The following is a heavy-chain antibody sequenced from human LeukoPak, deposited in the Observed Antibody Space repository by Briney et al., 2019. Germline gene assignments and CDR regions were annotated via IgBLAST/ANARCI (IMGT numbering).Heavy chain of an antibody. CDR3: ARDRNIAASYYYYYYYMDV. V-gene: IGHV4-61*02. Sequence: SETLSLTCTVSGGSISSGSYYWSWIRQPAWKGLEWIGRIYTSGSTNYNPSLKSRVTISVATSKNQFSLKLSSVTAADTAVYYCARDRNIAASYYYYYYYMDVWGKGTTVTVSS. CDR1: GGSISSGSYY. J-gene: IGHJ6*03. D-gene: IGHD6-6*01. CDR2: IYTSGST.